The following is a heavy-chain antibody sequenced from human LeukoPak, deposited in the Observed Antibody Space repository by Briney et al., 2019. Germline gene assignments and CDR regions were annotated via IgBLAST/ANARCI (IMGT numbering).Heavy chain of an antibody. D-gene: IGHD2-15*01. Sequence: GGSLRLSCAASGFTFSSYSMNWVRQAPGKGLEWVSSISSSSSYIYYADSVKGRFTISRDNAKNSLYLQMNSLRAEDTAVYYCAKDAGYCSGGSCYWGQGLDYWGQGTLVTVSS. V-gene: IGHV3-21*04. CDR3: AKDAGYCSGGSCYWGQGLDY. CDR2: ISSSSSYI. J-gene: IGHJ4*02. CDR1: GFTFSSYS.